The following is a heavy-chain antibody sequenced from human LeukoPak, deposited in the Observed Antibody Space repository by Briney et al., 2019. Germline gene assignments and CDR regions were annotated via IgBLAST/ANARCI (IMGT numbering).Heavy chain of an antibody. CDR3: AMIGYCSSNSCYTSTYGMDV. V-gene: IGHV3-11*01. CDR2: ISSSGSTI. D-gene: IGHD2-2*02. CDR1: GFTFSDYY. Sequence: GGSLRLSCAASGFTFSDYYMSWIRQAPGKGLEWVSYISSSGSTIYYADPVKGRFTISRDNAKNSLYLQMNSLRAEDTAVYYCAMIGYCSSNSCYTSTYGMDVWGQGTTVTVSS. J-gene: IGHJ6*02.